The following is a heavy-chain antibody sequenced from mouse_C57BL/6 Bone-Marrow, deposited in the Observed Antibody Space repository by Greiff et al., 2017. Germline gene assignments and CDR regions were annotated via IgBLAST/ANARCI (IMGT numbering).Heavy chain of an antibody. CDR1: GYTFTSYW. CDR3: ALTAQEDY. V-gene: IGHV1-52*01. CDR2: IDPSDSET. J-gene: IGHJ2*01. Sequence: VKLQQPGAELVRPGSSVKLSCKASGYTFTSYWMHWVKQRPIQGLEWIGNIDPSDSETHYNQKFKDKATLTVDKSSSTAYMQLSSLTSEDSAVYYCALTAQEDYWGQGTTLTVSS. D-gene: IGHD3-2*02.